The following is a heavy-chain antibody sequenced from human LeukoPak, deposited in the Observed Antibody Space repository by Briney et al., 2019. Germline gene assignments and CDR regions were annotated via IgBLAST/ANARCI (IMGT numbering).Heavy chain of an antibody. V-gene: IGHV3-74*01. CDR1: GFTFSSYS. Sequence: GGSLRLSCAASGFTFSSYSMNWVRQAPGKGLVWVSRINSDGSSTSYADSVKGRFTISRDNAKNTLYLQMNSLRAEDTAVYYCARAYNWNDVDYWGQGTLVTVSS. CDR2: INSDGSST. J-gene: IGHJ4*02. D-gene: IGHD1-1*01. CDR3: ARAYNWNDVDY.